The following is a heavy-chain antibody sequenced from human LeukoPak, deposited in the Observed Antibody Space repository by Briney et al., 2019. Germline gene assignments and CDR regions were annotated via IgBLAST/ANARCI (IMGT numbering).Heavy chain of an antibody. V-gene: IGHV3-21*04. D-gene: IGHD4-11*01. J-gene: IGHJ3*02. Sequence: NPGGSLRLSCAASGFTFSSYSMNWVRQAPGKGLEWVSSISSSSSYIYYADSVKGRFTISRDSSKNTLYLQMNSLRAEDTALYYCARDGRRDYLYAFDIWGQGTVVTVSS. CDR1: GFTFSSYS. CDR2: ISSSSSYI. CDR3: ARDGRRDYLYAFDI.